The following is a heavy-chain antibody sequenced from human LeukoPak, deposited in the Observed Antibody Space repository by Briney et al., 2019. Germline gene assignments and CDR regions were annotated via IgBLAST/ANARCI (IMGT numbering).Heavy chain of an antibody. D-gene: IGHD3-22*01. CDR2: VYYSGST. J-gene: IGHJ4*02. Sequence: SETLSLTCTVSGGSISSSSYNWGWIRQPPGKGLEWIGSVYYSGSTYYNPSLKSRVTISVDTSKNQFSLKLSSVTAADTAVYYCARGGDSSGSDYWGQGTLVTVSS. V-gene: IGHV4-39*07. CDR3: ARGGDSSGSDY. CDR1: GGSISSSSYN.